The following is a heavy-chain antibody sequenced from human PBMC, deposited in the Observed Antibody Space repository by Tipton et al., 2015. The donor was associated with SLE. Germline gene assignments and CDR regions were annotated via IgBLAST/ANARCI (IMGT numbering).Heavy chain of an antibody. CDR1: GFIFTNYG. CDR2: IRNDGSDK. V-gene: IGHV3-30*02. CDR3: AQELRDKSHIYGMDA. Sequence: SLRLSCVASGFIFTNYGMHWVRQAPGKGLEWVAFIRNDGSDKYYVDSVKGRFTISRDNSKNTLSLQMNSLTVEDTAVYYCAQELRDKSHIYGMDAWGQGTTVTVSS. D-gene: IGHD2-21*01. J-gene: IGHJ6*02.